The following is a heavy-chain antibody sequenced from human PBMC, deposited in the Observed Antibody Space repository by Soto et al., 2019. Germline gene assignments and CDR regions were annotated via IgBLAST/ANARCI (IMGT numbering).Heavy chain of an antibody. CDR2: IYYSGST. J-gene: IGHJ6*02. CDR3: ASASPVVTDV. V-gene: IGHV4-30-4*01. Sequence: QVQLQESGPGLVKPSQTLSLTCTVSGGSISSGDYYWSWIRQPPGKGLEWIGYIYYSGSTYYNPSPLSRVTLPVDTSKNQPSLTLISLTAAETAVYYCASASPVVTDVWCQVTTVTVSS. D-gene: IGHD3-22*01. CDR1: GGSISSGDYY.